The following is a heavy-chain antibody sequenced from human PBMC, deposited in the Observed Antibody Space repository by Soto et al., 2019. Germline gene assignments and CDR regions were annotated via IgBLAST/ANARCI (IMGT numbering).Heavy chain of an antibody. CDR2: IYSGGST. J-gene: IGHJ4*02. Sequence: GGSLRLSCAASGFPFSGYAMSWVRQAPGKGLEWVSVIYSGGSTYYADSVKGRFTISRDNSKNTLYLQMNSLRAEDTAVYYCARKGYWGQGTLVTVSS. V-gene: IGHV3-53*01. CDR3: ARKGY. CDR1: GFPFSGYA.